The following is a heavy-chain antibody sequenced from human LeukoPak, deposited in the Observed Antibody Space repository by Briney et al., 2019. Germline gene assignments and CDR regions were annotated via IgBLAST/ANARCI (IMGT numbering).Heavy chain of an antibody. V-gene: IGHV4-38-2*02. CDR3: ARHYYDSSGYLTPRNNWFDP. CDR2: IYHSGST. D-gene: IGHD3-22*01. CDR1: GYSISSGYY. J-gene: IGHJ5*02. Sequence: SETLSLTCTVSGYSISSGYYWGWIRQPPGKGLEWIGSIYHSGSTNYNPSLKSRVTISVDTSKNQFSLKLSSVTAADTAVYYCARHYYDSSGYLTPRNNWFDPWGQGTLVTVSS.